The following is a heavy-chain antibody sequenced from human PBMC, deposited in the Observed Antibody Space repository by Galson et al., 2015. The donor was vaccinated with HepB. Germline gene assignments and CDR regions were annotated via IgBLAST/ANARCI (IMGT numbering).Heavy chain of an antibody. CDR2: ISSSGSTI. J-gene: IGHJ6*03. CDR3: ARDAFPEGGLLGYYYMDV. V-gene: IGHV3-11*01. CDR1: GFTFSDYY. Sequence: SLRLSCAASGFTFSDYYMSWIRQAPGKGLEWVSYISSSGSTIYYADSVKGRFTISRDNAKNSLYLQMNSLRAEDTAVYCCARDAFPEGGLLGYYYMDVWGKGTTVTVSS. D-gene: IGHD2-15*01.